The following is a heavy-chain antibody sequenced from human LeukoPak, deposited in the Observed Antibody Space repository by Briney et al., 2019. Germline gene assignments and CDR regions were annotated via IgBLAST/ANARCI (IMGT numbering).Heavy chain of an antibody. Sequence: PGGSLRLSCAASGFTFSSYAMSWVRQAPGKGLEWVSSISSSSSYIYYADSVKGRFTISRDNAKNSLYLQMNSLRAEDTAVYYCAREEYTTGTLGYWGQGTLVTVSS. CDR1: GFTFSSYA. V-gene: IGHV3-21*01. CDR3: AREEYTTGTLGY. J-gene: IGHJ4*02. D-gene: IGHD1-1*01. CDR2: ISSSSSYI.